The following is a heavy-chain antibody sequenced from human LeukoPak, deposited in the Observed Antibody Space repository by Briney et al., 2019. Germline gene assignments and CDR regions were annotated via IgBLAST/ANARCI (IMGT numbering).Heavy chain of an antibody. CDR2: ISAYNGNT. Sequence: ASVKVSCKASGYSFTSYGISWVRQAPGQGLEWMGWISAYNGNTNYAQRLQGRVTMTTDTSTSTAYMELRSLTSDDTAVYYCARVPSGGPFDYWGQGTLVTVSS. J-gene: IGHJ4*02. V-gene: IGHV1-18*01. CDR3: ARVPSGGPFDY. D-gene: IGHD2-15*01. CDR1: GYSFTSYG.